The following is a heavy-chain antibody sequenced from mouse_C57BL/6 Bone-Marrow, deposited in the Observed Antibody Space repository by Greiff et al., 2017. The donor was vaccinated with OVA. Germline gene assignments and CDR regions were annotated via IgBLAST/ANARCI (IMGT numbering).Heavy chain of an antibody. V-gene: IGHV1-64*01. CDR2: IHPNSGST. D-gene: IGHD2-5*01. CDR1: GYTFTSYW. CDR3: ARDSNCLYWYFDV. Sequence: QVQLQQPGAELVKPGASVKLSCKASGYTFTSYWMHWVKQRPGQGLEWIGMIHPNSGSTNYNEKFKSKATLTVDKSSSTAYMQLSSLTSEDSAVYYCARDSNCLYWYFDVWGTGTTVTVSS. J-gene: IGHJ1*03.